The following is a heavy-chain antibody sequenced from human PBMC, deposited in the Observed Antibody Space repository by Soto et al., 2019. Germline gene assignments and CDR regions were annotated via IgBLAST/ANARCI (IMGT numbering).Heavy chain of an antibody. Sequence: GSLRLSCAASGFTFSSYSMNWVRQAPGKGLEWVSSISSSSSYIYYADSVKGRFTISRDDAKNSLYLQMNSLRAEDTAVYYCARDLKYSYGPSPYWGQGTLVTVSS. V-gene: IGHV3-21*01. CDR1: GFTFSSYS. CDR2: ISSSSSYI. CDR3: ARDLKYSYGPSPY. D-gene: IGHD5-18*01. J-gene: IGHJ4*02.